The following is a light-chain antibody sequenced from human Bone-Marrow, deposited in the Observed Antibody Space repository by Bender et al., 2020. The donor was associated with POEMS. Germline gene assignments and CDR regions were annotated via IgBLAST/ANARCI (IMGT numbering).Light chain of an antibody. CDR2: EVT. CDR1: RSDIGNYNL. CDR3: CSYTTTTTWA. Sequence: QSALTQPASVSGYPGQSITISCSGGRSDIGNYNLVSWYQHRPGQAPKLIIFEVTQRPSGVSDRFSGSRSGNTASLTISGLQPDDEASYHCCSYTTTTTWAFGGGTKVTVL. J-gene: IGLJ3*02. V-gene: IGLV2-23*02.